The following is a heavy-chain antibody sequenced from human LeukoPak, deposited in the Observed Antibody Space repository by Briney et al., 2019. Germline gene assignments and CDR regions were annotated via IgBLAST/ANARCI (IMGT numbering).Heavy chain of an antibody. J-gene: IGHJ4*02. Sequence: ASVKVSCKASGYSFTSHDINWVRQATGQGLEWMGWMKPNNGKTGYAQKFQGRVTMTSDTSKSTAYMELSSLKSEDTAVYFSVRWVDTPFNYSAQATLVTVSS. CDR1: GYSFTSHD. CDR3: VRWVDTPFNY. CDR2: MKPNNGKT. V-gene: IGHV1-8*01. D-gene: IGHD5-18*01.